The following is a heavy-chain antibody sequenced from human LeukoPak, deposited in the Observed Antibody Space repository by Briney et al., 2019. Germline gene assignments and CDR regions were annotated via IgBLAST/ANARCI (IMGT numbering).Heavy chain of an antibody. V-gene: IGHV3-23*01. CDR3: AKDRGY. J-gene: IGHJ4*02. Sequence: GGSLRLSCAASGFTFSSFAMTWVRQAPGKGLEWVSAMTSSGSTYYADSVKGRFTISRDNSKNTLYLQMNSLRAEDTVVYYCAKDRGYWGQGTLVTVSS. CDR2: MTSSGST. CDR1: GFTFSSFA.